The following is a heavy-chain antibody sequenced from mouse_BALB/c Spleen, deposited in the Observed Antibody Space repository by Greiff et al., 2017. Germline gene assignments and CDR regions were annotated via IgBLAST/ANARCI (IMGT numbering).Heavy chain of an antibody. J-gene: IGHJ3*01. CDR3: ATMVTTAFAY. Sequence: QVHVKQSGAELVRPGVSVKISCKGSGYTFTDYAMHWVKQSHAKSLEWIGVISTYYGDASYNQKFKGKATMTVDKSSSTAYMELARLTSEDSAIYYCATMVTTAFAYWGQGTLVTVSA. CDR2: ISTYYGDA. D-gene: IGHD2-3*01. V-gene: IGHV1S137*01. CDR1: GYTFTDYA.